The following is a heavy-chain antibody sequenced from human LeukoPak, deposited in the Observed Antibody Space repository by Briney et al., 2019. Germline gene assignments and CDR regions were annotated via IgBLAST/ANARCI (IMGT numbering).Heavy chain of an antibody. CDR1: GFTFSRHG. CDR3: ANLPGEYYDFWSGSQGGYYYMDV. D-gene: IGHD3-3*01. J-gene: IGHJ6*03. CDR2: ISPSGDIL. V-gene: IGHV3-23*01. Sequence: GGSLRLSCAASGFTFSRHGMNWVRQAPGKGLEWVSGISPSGDILYYADSVKGQFTISRDNFKNTVYLQMNSLRGEDTAVYYCANLPGEYYDFWSGSQGGYYYMDVWGKGTTVTVSS.